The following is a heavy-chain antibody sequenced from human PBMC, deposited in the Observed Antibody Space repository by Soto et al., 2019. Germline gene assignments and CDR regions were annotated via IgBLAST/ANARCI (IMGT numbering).Heavy chain of an antibody. CDR2: IFDSGST. CDR3: ARGWRNRMTTVILQDEYFDY. V-gene: IGHV4-31*03. J-gene: IGHJ4*02. Sequence: SETLSLTCTVSGGSISSGGYHWHWIRQHPGKGLEWIGYIFDSGSTNYNPSLKSRVTISVDTSKNQFSLKLSSVTAADTAVYYCARGWRNRMTTVILQDEYFDYWGQGTLVTVSS. D-gene: IGHD4-17*01. CDR1: GGSISSGGYH.